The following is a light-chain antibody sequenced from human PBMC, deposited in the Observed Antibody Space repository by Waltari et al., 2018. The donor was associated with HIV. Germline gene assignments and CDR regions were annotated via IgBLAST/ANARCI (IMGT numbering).Light chain of an antibody. Sequence: QSALTQPASVSGSPGQSIPISCTGTGSDVGGYNYVSWYQHHPGKAPKLMIYEVSKRPSGVSNRFSGSKSGNTASLTISGLQAEDEADYYCSSYTSSSTYVFGTGTKVTVL. CDR2: EVS. CDR1: GSDVGGYNY. J-gene: IGLJ1*01. CDR3: SSYTSSSTYV. V-gene: IGLV2-14*01.